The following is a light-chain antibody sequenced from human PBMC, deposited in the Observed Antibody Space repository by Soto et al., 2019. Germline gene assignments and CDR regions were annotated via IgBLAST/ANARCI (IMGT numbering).Light chain of an antibody. CDR1: QSVSSY. V-gene: IGKV3-11*01. J-gene: IGKJ4*01. CDR3: QQRSNWPLT. CDR2: DAS. Sequence: EFVLTQSPATLSLSPGERVTLSCRASQSVSSYLAWYQQKPGQAPRLLIYDASNRATGIPARFSGSGSGTDFTLTISSLEPEDFAVYYCQQRSNWPLTFGGGTKVDIK.